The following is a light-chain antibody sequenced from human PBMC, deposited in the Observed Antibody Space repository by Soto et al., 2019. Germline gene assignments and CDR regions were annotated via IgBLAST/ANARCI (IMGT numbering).Light chain of an antibody. CDR2: SSS. Sequence: ELVLTQSPGTLSLSPGDGATLSCRASQSVSSTYLAWYQQRPGQAPRLLIYSSSSRASGIPDRFSGSGSGTDFTLTISRLEPEDFAVYYCQQYRTSPPTWTFGQGTKVEIK. J-gene: IGKJ1*01. CDR1: QSVSSTY. CDR3: QQYRTSPPTWT. V-gene: IGKV3-20*01.